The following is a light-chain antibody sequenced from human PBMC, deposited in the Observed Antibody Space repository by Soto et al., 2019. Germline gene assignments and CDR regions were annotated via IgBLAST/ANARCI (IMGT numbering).Light chain of an antibody. V-gene: IGKV1-5*01. J-gene: IGKJ1*01. Sequence: DIPLTHSPSTLSASLVERVSIXSRASQSISSWLAWYQQKPGKAPKLLIYDASSLESGVPSRFSGSGSGTEFTLTISSLQPDDFATYYCQQYNSYWTFGQGTKVDIK. CDR1: QSISSW. CDR2: DAS. CDR3: QQYNSYWT.